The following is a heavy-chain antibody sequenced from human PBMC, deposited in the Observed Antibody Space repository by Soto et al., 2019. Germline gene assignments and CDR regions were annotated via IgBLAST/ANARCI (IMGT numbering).Heavy chain of an antibody. CDR1: GYSFSTSW. J-gene: IGHJ4*02. Sequence: EVQLVQSGAEVKKPGESLKISCQGSGYSFSTSWIGWVRQMPGKGLEWMGIIYPGDSDTRYSPSFQGQVTISADKSISTAFLQWSSLKASDTATYYCARTTIACIRGYFDYWGQGTLVTVSS. D-gene: IGHD2-21*01. V-gene: IGHV5-51*01. CDR3: ARTTIACIRGYFDY. CDR2: IYPGDSDT.